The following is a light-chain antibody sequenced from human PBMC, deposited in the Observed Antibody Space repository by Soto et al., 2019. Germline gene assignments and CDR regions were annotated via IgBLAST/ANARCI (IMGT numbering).Light chain of an antibody. CDR2: GAS. Sequence: EIGLTQSAATVSLSPGERATLSFRASQSVGSSLAWYQQKLGQAPRLLIYGASARATGIPARFSGSGSGTEFTLTISSLQPEDFATYYCLQDYNYPLTFGGGTKVDI. CDR1: QSVGSS. V-gene: IGKV3-11*01. J-gene: IGKJ4*01. CDR3: LQDYNYPLT.